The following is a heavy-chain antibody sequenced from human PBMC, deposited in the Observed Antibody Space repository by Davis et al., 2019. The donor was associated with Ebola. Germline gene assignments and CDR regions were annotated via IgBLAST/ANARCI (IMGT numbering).Heavy chain of an antibody. J-gene: IGHJ5*02. Sequence: ASVTVSCKASGYTFTSYGISWVRQAPGQGLEWMGWINPNSGGTNYARKVQGWVTMTRDTSISTAYTELSRLRSDDTAVYYCARGRKLSSGWLNWFDPWGQGTLVTVSS. CDR3: ARGRKLSSGWLNWFDP. CDR2: INPNSGGT. V-gene: IGHV1-2*04. CDR1: GYTFTSYG. D-gene: IGHD6-19*01.